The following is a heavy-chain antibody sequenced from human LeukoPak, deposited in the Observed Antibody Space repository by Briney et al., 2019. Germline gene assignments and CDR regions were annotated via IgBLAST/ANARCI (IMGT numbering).Heavy chain of an antibody. Sequence: GGSLRLSCAASGFTFSSYAMSWVRQAPGKGLEWVSAISGSGGSTYYADSVKGRFTISRDNAKNSLFLQMNSLRAEDTAVYYCARTLYTYYDFWSGYYTGRNYYYYMDVWGKGTTVTVSS. CDR1: GFTFSSYA. V-gene: IGHV3-23*01. CDR2: ISGSGGST. D-gene: IGHD3-3*01. J-gene: IGHJ6*03. CDR3: ARTLYTYYDFWSGYYTGRNYYYYMDV.